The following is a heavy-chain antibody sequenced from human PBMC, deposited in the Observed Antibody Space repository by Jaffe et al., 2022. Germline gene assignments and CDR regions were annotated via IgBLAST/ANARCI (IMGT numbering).Heavy chain of an antibody. V-gene: IGHV3-48*03. D-gene: IGHD3-10*01. J-gene: IGHJ4*02. Sequence: EVQLVESGGGLVQPGGSLRLSCAASGFTFSSYEMNWVRQAPGKGLEWVSYISSSGSTIYYADSVKGRFTISRDNAKNSLYLQMNSLRAEDTAVYYCASEEGAYYYGSGSYLGDYWGQGTLVTVSS. CDR1: GFTFSSYE. CDR2: ISSSGSTI. CDR3: ASEEGAYYYGSGSYLGDY.